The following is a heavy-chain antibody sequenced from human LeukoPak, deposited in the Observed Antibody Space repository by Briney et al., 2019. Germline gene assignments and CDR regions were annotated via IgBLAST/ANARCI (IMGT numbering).Heavy chain of an antibody. V-gene: IGHV4-59*01. D-gene: IGHD3-3*02. CDR2: IYYSGST. J-gene: IGHJ6*02. CDR1: GGSISSYY. Sequence: SETLSLTCTVSGGSISSYYWSWIRQPPGKGLEWIGYIYYSGSTNYNPSLKSRVTISVDTSKNQFSLKLSSVTAADTAVYYCARDRPRIFGVVIMSGGMDVWGQGTTVTVSS. CDR3: ARDRPRIFGVVIMSGGMDV.